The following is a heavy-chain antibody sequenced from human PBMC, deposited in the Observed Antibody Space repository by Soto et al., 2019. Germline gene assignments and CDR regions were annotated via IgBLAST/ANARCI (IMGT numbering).Heavy chain of an antibody. CDR2: ISGSGAST. CDR3: AKCADSGSSTFDI. D-gene: IGHD3-10*01. V-gene: IGHV3-23*01. J-gene: IGHJ3*02. Sequence: EVQLLESGGGSVQPGGSLRLSCAASGFTFSSYGMSWVRQAPGKGLEWVSTISGSGASTYYADSVKGRFTISRDNSRNTLYLQMNSLRDEDTAMYYCAKCADSGSSTFDISGQGTMVIVSS. CDR1: GFTFSSYG.